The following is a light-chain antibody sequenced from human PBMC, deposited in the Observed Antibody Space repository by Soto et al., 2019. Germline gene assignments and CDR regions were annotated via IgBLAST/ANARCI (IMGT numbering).Light chain of an antibody. V-gene: IGLV2-14*01. Sequence: QSVLTQPAPVSGSPGQSITISCTGTSSDVGGYNYVSWYQQHPGKAPKLMIYDVRNRASGASNRFSGSKSGNTASLTISGLQAEDEADYYCTSYTSSSTLYVFGTGTKATVL. CDR1: SSDVGGYNY. CDR2: DVR. J-gene: IGLJ1*01. CDR3: TSYTSSSTLYV.